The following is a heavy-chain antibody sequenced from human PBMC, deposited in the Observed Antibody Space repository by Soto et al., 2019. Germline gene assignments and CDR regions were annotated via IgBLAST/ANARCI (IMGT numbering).Heavy chain of an antibody. CDR2: IYSGGRT. J-gene: IGHJ1*01. D-gene: IGHD4-17*01. V-gene: IGHV3-53*01. CDR1: GFTVSSNY. Sequence: PGGSLRLSCAASGFTVSSNYMSWVCQAPGKGLEWVSTIYSGGRTFYADSVKGRFTISRDNSKNTLYLEMNSLRAEDTAVYYCARDGAMTTYFEYFPPWGQGTLVTVS. CDR3: ARDGAMTTYFEYFPP.